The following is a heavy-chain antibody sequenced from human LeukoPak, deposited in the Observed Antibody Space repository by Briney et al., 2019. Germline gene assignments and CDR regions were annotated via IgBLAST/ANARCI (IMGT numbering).Heavy chain of an antibody. Sequence: GGSLRLSCAASGLIFTNAWMTWVRQAPGKGLEWVSAISGSGGSTYYADSVKGRFTISRDNSKNTLYLQMNSLRAEDTAVYYCAKPEAYEYSSGWGPFFNYWGQGTLVTVSS. J-gene: IGHJ4*02. V-gene: IGHV3-23*01. CDR3: AKPEAYEYSSGWGPFFNY. CDR1: GLIFTNAW. CDR2: ISGSGGST. D-gene: IGHD6-19*01.